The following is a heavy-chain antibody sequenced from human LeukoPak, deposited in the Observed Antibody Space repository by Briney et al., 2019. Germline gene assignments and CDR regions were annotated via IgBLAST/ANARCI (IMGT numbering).Heavy chain of an antibody. CDR2: ISSSSSYI. D-gene: IGHD5-24*01. Sequence: GGYLRLSCAASGFTFSSYSMNWVRQAPGKGLEWVSSISSSSSYIYYADSVKGRFTISRDNAKNSLYLQMNSPIAEDSAVYYCARDEYGYNYKAYWGQGTLVTVSS. V-gene: IGHV3-21*01. CDR1: GFTFSSYS. J-gene: IGHJ4*02. CDR3: ARDEYGYNYKAY.